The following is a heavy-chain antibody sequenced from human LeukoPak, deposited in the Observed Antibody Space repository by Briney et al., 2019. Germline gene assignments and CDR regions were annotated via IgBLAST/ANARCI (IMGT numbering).Heavy chain of an antibody. CDR1: GHTFIGYY. V-gene: IGHV1-2*02. J-gene: IGHJ4*02. Sequence: ASVKVSCKASGHTFIGYYMHWVRQAPGQGLEWMGWINPNGGGTNYAQQFQGRVTMTSDTSISTAYMELSSLRSDDTAVYYCARDSYSGSYYYWGQGTLVTVSS. CDR2: INPNGGGT. D-gene: IGHD1-26*01. CDR3: ARDSYSGSYYY.